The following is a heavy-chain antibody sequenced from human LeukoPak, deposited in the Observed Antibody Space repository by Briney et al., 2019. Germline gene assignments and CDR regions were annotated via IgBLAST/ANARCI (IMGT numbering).Heavy chain of an antibody. CDR3: ARGIYLPPDYYYYGMDV. CDR1: NGSIGIYY. V-gene: IGHV4-59*01. J-gene: IGHJ6*02. Sequence: SETLSLTCTVSNGSIGIYYWSWIRQPPGKGLGWIGYVYYTGSTNYNPSLKSRVSISVDTSKNQFSLKLRSVTAADTAVYFCARGIYLPPDYYYYGMDVWGQGTTVTVSS. D-gene: IGHD2/OR15-2a*01. CDR2: VYYTGST.